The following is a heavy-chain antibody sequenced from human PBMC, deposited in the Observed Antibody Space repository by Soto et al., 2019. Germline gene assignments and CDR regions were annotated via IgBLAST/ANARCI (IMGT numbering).Heavy chain of an antibody. CDR3: ATGRDGVWDRYYFDY. CDR1: GFTFSSYW. J-gene: IGHJ4*02. CDR2: IKQDGSEK. V-gene: IGHV3-7*01. Sequence: PGGSLRLSCAASGFTFSSYWMSWVRQAPGKGLEWVANIKQDGSEKYYVDSVKGRFTISRDNAKNSLYLQMNSLRAEDTAVYYCATGRDGVWDRYYFDYWGQGTLVTVSS. D-gene: IGHD2-8*01.